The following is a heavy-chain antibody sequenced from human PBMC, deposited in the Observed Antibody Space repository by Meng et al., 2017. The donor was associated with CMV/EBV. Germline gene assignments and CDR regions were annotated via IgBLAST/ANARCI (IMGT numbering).Heavy chain of an antibody. CDR1: GGSFSGYY. CDR2: INHSGST. J-gene: IGHJ4*02. D-gene: IGHD4-17*01. Sequence: GSLRLSCAVYGGSFSGYYWSWIRQPPGKGLEWIGEINHSGSTNYNPSLKSRVTISVDTSKNQFSLKLSSVTAADTAVYYCARGHDYGDYALDYWGQGTLVTVSS. CDR3: ARGHDYGDYALDY. V-gene: IGHV4-34*01.